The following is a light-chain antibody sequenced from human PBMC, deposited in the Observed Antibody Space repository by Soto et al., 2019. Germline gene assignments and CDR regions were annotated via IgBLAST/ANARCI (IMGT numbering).Light chain of an antibody. CDR1: QSVSSSY. CDR3: QQYGSSPGT. CDR2: GAS. Sequence: EIVLTQSPGTLSLSPGERATLSCRASQSVSSSYLAWYQQKPGQAPRLLIYGASSRATGIPDRFSGSGSGTDFTLTISRLEPEDFAVYSCQQYGSSPGTFGGGTKVDIK. V-gene: IGKV3-20*01. J-gene: IGKJ4*01.